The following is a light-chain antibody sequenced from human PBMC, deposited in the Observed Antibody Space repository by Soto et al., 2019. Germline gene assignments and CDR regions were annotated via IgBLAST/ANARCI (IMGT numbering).Light chain of an antibody. CDR1: QSVLYSSNNKNY. J-gene: IGKJ3*01. Sequence: DIVMTQSPDSLAVSLGERATINCKSSQSVLYSSNNKNYLAWYQQKPGQPPKLLIYWASTRESGVPDRFSGSGSGTDFTLTISSLQAEDVAVYYCQQYYSTTIFTFGPGTKGDIK. CDR2: WAS. CDR3: QQYYSTTIFT. V-gene: IGKV4-1*01.